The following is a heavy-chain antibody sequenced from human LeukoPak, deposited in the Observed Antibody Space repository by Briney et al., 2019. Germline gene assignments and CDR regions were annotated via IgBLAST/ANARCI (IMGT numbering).Heavy chain of an antibody. CDR1: GSSFNNYY. CDR2: IMHTGGT. D-gene: IGHD2-21*01. CDR3: ARDLWVIRGGRFDP. Sequence: SETLSLTCAVSGSSFNNYYWIWIRQPPGRGLEWIGEIMHTGGTNYNPSLKSRVTISLHTSKSQFSLELTSVTAADTAIYYCARDLWVIRGGRFDPWGQGTLVTVSS. V-gene: IGHV4-34*12. J-gene: IGHJ5*02.